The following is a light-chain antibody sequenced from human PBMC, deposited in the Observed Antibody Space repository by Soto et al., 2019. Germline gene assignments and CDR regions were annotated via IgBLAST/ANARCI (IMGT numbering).Light chain of an antibody. CDR3: MQALQTPLT. CDR2: LGS. Sequence: DIVMTQSPLSLPVTPGEPASISCRSSPSLLHRSGYNYLTWYLQKPGQSPQLLIYLGSSRASGVPDRFSGSGSGTDFTLKISRVEAEDVGVYYCMQALQTPLTFGGGTKVEIK. V-gene: IGKV2-28*01. J-gene: IGKJ4*01. CDR1: PSLLHRSGYNY.